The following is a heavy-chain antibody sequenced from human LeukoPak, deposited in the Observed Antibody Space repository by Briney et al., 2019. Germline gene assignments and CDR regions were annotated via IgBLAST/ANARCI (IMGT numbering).Heavy chain of an antibody. Sequence: GGSLRLSCAGSGFVFSNFWMTWVRQTPGKGLEWVANINQDGRYISYVDSVKGRFTISRDNAKNSVFLQMDSLRAEDTAVYYCARENTYGSGTYYYYGIDVWGQGTTVTVSS. CDR2: INQDGRYI. V-gene: IGHV3-7*05. CDR1: GFVFSNFW. D-gene: IGHD3-10*01. CDR3: ARENTYGSGTYYYYGIDV. J-gene: IGHJ6*02.